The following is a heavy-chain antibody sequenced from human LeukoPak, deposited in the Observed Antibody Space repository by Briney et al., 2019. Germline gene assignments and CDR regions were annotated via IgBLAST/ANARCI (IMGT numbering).Heavy chain of an antibody. D-gene: IGHD6-13*01. V-gene: IGHV5-51*01. CDR1: GYSFTSYW. J-gene: IGHJ3*02. CDR2: IYPGDSDT. Sequence: KYGESLKISCKGSGYSFTSYWIGWVRQMPGKGLEWMGIIYPGDSDTRYSPSFQGQVTISADKSISTAYLQWSSLKASDTAMYYCARLPKALIAAAGAFDIWGQGTMVTVSS. CDR3: ARLPKALIAAAGAFDI.